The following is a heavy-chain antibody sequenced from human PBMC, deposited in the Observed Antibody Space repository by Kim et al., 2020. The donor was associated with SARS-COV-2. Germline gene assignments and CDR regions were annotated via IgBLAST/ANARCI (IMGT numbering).Heavy chain of an antibody. Sequence: KSRVTISVDTSKNQFSLKLSSVTAADTAVYYCAGSIPTYYYDSSGYSIDYWGQGTLVTVSS. V-gene: IGHV4-30-2*04. D-gene: IGHD3-22*01. CDR3: AGSIPTYYYDSSGYSIDY. J-gene: IGHJ4*02.